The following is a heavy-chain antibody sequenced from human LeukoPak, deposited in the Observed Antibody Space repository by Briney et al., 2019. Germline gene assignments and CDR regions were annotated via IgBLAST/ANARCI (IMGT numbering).Heavy chain of an antibody. V-gene: IGHV1-24*01. CDR3: ATNYGGNAEIWYFDL. J-gene: IGHJ2*01. Sequence: GASVKVSCKVSGYTLTELSMHWVRQAPGKGLEWMGGFDPEDGETIYAQKFQGRVTMTEDTSTDTAYMELSSMRSEETAVYYCATNYGGNAEIWYFDLWGRGTLVTVSS. CDR1: GYTLTELS. CDR2: FDPEDGET. D-gene: IGHD4-23*01.